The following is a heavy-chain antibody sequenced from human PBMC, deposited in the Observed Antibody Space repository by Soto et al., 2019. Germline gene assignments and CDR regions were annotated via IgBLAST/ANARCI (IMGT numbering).Heavy chain of an antibody. CDR1: AYTFTSYD. CDR2: MNPNNGNT. CDR3: ARGPRNWGVDY. D-gene: IGHD7-27*01. Sequence: ASVKVSCKAAAYTFTSYDINWVRQATGQDFEWMGWMNPNNGNTAYAQKFQGRVTMTRDTSNSTAFMELSSLTSEDTAVYYCARGPRNWGVDYWGQGTLVTVSS. J-gene: IGHJ4*02. V-gene: IGHV1-8*01.